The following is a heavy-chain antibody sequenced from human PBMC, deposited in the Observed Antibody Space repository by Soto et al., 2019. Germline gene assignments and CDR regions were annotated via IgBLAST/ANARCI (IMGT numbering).Heavy chain of an antibody. J-gene: IGHJ6*03. CDR1: GGTFSSYT. D-gene: IGHD2-2*01. Sequence: QVQLVQSGAEVKKPGSSVKVSCKASGGTFSSYTISWVRQAPGQGLEWMGRIIPILGIANYAQKFQGRVTITEDKTTSTAYMELSSLRSEDTAVYYCARVPGYCSSTSCYGDLYYMDVWGKGTTVTVSS. CDR3: ARVPGYCSSTSCYGDLYYMDV. CDR2: IIPILGIA. V-gene: IGHV1-69*02.